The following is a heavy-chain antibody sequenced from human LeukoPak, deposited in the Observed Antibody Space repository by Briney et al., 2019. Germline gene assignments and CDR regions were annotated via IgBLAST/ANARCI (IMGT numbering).Heavy chain of an antibody. CDR1: GCTFSSYA. D-gene: IGHD5-12*01. CDR2: IIPILGIA. CDR3: AREGYSGYDSPSDY. Sequence: SVKVSCKASGCTFSSYAISWVRQAPGQGLEWMGRIIPILGIANYAQKFQGRVTITADKSTSTAYMELSSLRSEDTAVYYCAREGYSGYDSPSDYWGQGTLVTVSS. J-gene: IGHJ4*02. V-gene: IGHV1-69*04.